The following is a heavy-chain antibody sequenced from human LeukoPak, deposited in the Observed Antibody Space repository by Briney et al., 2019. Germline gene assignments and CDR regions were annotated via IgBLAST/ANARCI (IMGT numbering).Heavy chain of an antibody. J-gene: IGHJ4*02. V-gene: IGHV4-34*01. CDR2: INHSGST. D-gene: IGHD3-10*01. CDR1: GFTFSSYE. CDR3: ARRILWFGELLNFDY. Sequence: GSLRLSCAASGFTFSSYEMNWVRQPPGKGLEWIGEINHSGSTNYNPSLKSRVTISVDTSKNQFSLKLSSVTAADTAVYYCARRILWFGELLNFDYWGQGTLVTVSS.